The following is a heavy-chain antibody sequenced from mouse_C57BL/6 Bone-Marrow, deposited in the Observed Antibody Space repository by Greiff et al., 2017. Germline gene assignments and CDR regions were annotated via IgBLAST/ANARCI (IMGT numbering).Heavy chain of an antibody. CDR2: IYPGNSDT. CDR1: VYTFTSYW. V-gene: IGHV1-5*01. Sequence: VKLMASWTVLARPGASVKMSCKTSVYTFTSYWMHWVKQRPGQGLEWIGAIYPGNSDTSYNQKFKGKAKLTAVTSASTAYIELSSLTNEDSAVYYCTRTFYYGSPFAYWGQGTLVTVSA. D-gene: IGHD1-1*01. J-gene: IGHJ3*01. CDR3: TRTFYYGSPFAY.